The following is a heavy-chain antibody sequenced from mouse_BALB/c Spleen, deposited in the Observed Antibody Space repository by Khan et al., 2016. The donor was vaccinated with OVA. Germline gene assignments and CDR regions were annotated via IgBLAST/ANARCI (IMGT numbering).Heavy chain of an antibody. CDR2: ISYSGST. D-gene: IGHD1-1*01. Sequence: EVQLQESGPGLEKPSQSLSLTCTVTGYSITSNYAWNWIRQFPGNKLEWMGYISYSGSTNYNPSLKSRISITRDTSKNQFFLQLNSVTTEDTAIYYCARGNYYGYAMDYWGQGTSITVSS. J-gene: IGHJ4*01. CDR3: ARGNYYGYAMDY. CDR1: GYSITSNYA. V-gene: IGHV3-2*02.